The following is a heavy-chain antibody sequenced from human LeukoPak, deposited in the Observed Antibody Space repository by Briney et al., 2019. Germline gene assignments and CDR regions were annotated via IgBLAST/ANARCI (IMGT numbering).Heavy chain of an antibody. V-gene: IGHV4-59*01. CDR3: ARVGIAAVVHAFGI. J-gene: IGHJ3*02. D-gene: IGHD6-13*01. CDR2: IYYSGST. CDR1: GGSISSYY. Sequence: SETLSLTCTVSGGSISSYYWSWIRQPPGKGLEWIGYIYYSGSTNYNPSLKSRVTISVDTSKNQFSLKLSSVTAADTAVYYCARVGIAAVVHAFGIWGQGTMVTVSS.